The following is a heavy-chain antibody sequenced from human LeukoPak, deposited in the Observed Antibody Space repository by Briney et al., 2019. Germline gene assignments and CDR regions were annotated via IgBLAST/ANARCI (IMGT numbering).Heavy chain of an antibody. D-gene: IGHD6-13*01. CDR2: ISSSSSYI. Sequence: PGGSLRLSCAASGFTFSSYSMNWVRQAPGKGLEWVSSISSSSSYIYYADSVKGRFTISRDNAKNSLYLQMNSLRAEDTAVYYCARDHRHIAARILLPYYYGMDVWGQGTTVTVPS. CDR3: ARDHRHIAARILLPYYYGMDV. J-gene: IGHJ6*02. V-gene: IGHV3-21*01. CDR1: GFTFSSYS.